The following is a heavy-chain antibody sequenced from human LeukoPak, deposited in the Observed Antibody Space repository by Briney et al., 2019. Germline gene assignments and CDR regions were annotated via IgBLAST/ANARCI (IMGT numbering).Heavy chain of an antibody. D-gene: IGHD3-22*01. V-gene: IGHV3-7*01. CDR1: GSTSSTYW. CDR3: ARGFDSRFFDK. CDR2: IKQDGNEK. Sequence: GGSLRLSCAASGSTSSTYWMTWVRQAPGKGLEWVANIKQDGNEKYYVDSVKGRFTISRDNAKNSLYLQMNSLRAEDTAVYYCARGFDSRFFDKWGQGTLVTVSS. J-gene: IGHJ4*02.